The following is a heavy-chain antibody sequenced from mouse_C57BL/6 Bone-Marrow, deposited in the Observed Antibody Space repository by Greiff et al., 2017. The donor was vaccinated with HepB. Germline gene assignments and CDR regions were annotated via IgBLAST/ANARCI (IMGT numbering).Heavy chain of an antibody. Sequence: QVQLQQPGAELVKPGASVKMSCKASGYTFTSYWITWVKQRPGQGLEWIGDIYPGSGSTNYNEKFKSKATLTVDTSSSTAYMQLSSLTSEDSAVYYCARSPPYYFGSSPYFDVWGTGTTVTVSS. J-gene: IGHJ1*03. V-gene: IGHV1-55*01. CDR3: ARSPPYYFGSSPYFDV. CDR1: GYTFTSYW. D-gene: IGHD1-1*01. CDR2: IYPGSGST.